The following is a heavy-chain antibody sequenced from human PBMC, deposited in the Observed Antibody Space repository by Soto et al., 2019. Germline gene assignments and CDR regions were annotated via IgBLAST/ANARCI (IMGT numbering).Heavy chain of an antibody. J-gene: IGHJ4*02. Sequence: QVQLVQSGAEVKKPGSSVKVSCKASGGTFSSYSISWVRQAPGQGLEWMGGIIPIFGTANYAQKFQGRVTITADESTSTAYMELCSLRSEDTAVYYCAIEYSSSPPYYPIGYWGQGTLVTVSS. CDR3: AIEYSSSPPYYPIGY. CDR2: IIPIFGTA. CDR1: GGTFSSYS. V-gene: IGHV1-69*01. D-gene: IGHD6-6*01.